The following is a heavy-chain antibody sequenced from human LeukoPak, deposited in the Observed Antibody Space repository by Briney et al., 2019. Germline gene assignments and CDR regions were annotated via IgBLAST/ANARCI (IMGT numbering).Heavy chain of an antibody. D-gene: IGHD5-12*01. Sequence: SQTLSLTCTVSGGSISSGGYYWSWIRQHPGKGLEWIGYIYYSGSTYYNPSLKSRVTISVDTSKNQFSLKLGSVTAADTAVYYCARDGGSGYDSMVIDYWGQGTLVTVSS. CDR1: GGSISSGGYY. J-gene: IGHJ4*02. V-gene: IGHV4-31*03. CDR2: IYYSGST. CDR3: ARDGGSGYDSMVIDY.